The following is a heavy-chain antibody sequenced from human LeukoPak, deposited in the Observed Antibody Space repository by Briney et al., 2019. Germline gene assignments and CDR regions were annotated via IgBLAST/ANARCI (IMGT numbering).Heavy chain of an antibody. Sequence: KPSETLSLTCAVYGGSFSGYYWSWIRQPPGKGLEWVGEINHSGSTNYNPSLKSRVTISVDTSKNQFSLKLSSVTAADTAVYYCARGRRGIGGDLIYGMDVWGKGTMVTVSS. J-gene: IGHJ6*04. V-gene: IGHV4-34*01. CDR3: ARGRRGIGGDLIYGMDV. CDR1: GGSFSGYY. D-gene: IGHD2-21*02. CDR2: INHSGST.